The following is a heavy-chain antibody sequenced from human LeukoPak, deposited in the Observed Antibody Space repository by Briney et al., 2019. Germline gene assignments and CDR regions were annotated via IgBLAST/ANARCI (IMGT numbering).Heavy chain of an antibody. CDR2: INQDGSGK. D-gene: IGHD7-27*01. J-gene: IGHJ4*02. CDR1: GFTFSNYW. V-gene: IGHV3-7*01. Sequence: GGSLRLSCTASGFTFSNYWMSWVRQAPGKGLEWVANINQDGSGKYYVGSVKGRFTIARDNADDSLYLQINSLRDEDTAVYYCARADWGSVDYWGQGTLVTVSS. CDR3: ARADWGSVDY.